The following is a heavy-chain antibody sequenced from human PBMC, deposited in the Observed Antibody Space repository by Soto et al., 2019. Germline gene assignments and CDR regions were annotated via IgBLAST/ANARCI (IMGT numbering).Heavy chain of an antibody. CDR1: GYSFTSYW. D-gene: IGHD2-21*02. CDR3: ARYTGGVVTATGAFDI. V-gene: IGHV5-51*01. Sequence: GESLKISCKGSGYSFTSYWIGWVRQMPGKGLEWMGIIYPGDSDTRYSPSFQGQVTISADKSISTAYLQWSSLKASDTAMYYCARYTGGVVTATGAFDIWGQGTMVTVSS. J-gene: IGHJ3*02. CDR2: IYPGDSDT.